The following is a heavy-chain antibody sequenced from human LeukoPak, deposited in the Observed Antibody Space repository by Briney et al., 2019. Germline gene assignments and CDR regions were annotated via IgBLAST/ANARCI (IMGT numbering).Heavy chain of an antibody. V-gene: IGHV4-39*01. CDR2: IYYSGST. CDR3: ARHLRVYWPGYSSSWLDY. J-gene: IGHJ4*02. D-gene: IGHD6-13*01. CDR1: GGSISSSSYY. Sequence: SETLSLTCTVSGGSISSSSYYWGWIRQPPGKGLEWIGSIYYSGSTYYNPSLKSRVTISVDTSKNQFSLKLSSVTAADTAVYYCARHLRVYWPGYSSSWLDYWGQGTLVTVSS.